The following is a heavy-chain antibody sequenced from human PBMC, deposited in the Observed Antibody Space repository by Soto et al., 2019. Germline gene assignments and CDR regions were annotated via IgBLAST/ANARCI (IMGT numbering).Heavy chain of an antibody. CDR2: IIPIFGTA. D-gene: IGHD3-3*01. V-gene: IGHV1-69*13. CDR1: GYTITAHL. CDR3: ARDPAYYDFWSGRMDV. Sequence: ASVKVSCKASGYTITAHLLHWVRQAPGQGLEWMGGIIPIFGTANYAQKFQGRVTITADESTSTAYMELSSLRSEDTAVYYCARDPAYYDFWSGRMDVWGQGTTVTVSS. J-gene: IGHJ6*02.